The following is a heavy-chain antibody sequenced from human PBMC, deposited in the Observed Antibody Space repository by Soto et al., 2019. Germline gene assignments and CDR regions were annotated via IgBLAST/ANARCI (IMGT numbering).Heavy chain of an antibody. CDR1: GFTFTSSA. Sequence: QMQLEQSGPEVKKPGTSVKVSCKASGFTFTSSAMQWVRQTRGQRLEWIGGIVVGSGNTNYAQKFQERVTITRDMSTRTEYMELSSLRSEDTAVYYCAADGSSVGVFQHWGQGTLVTVSS. CDR3: AADGSSVGVFQH. V-gene: IGHV1-58*02. D-gene: IGHD1-26*01. J-gene: IGHJ1*01. CDR2: IVVGSGNT.